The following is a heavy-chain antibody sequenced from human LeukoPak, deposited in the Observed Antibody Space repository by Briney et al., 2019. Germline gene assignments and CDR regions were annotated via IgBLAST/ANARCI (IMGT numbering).Heavy chain of an antibody. V-gene: IGHV3-7*01. Sequence: GGSLRLSCAASGFTFSRYWMSWVRQAPGKGLEWVANVKQDGSEKYYVGSVKGRFTISRDNAKNSLYLQMNSLRAEDTAVYYCARDRILMVFAPYFDYWGQGSLVTVSS. D-gene: IGHD2-8*01. CDR3: ARDRILMVFAPYFDY. CDR1: GFTFSRYW. J-gene: IGHJ4*02. CDR2: VKQDGSEK.